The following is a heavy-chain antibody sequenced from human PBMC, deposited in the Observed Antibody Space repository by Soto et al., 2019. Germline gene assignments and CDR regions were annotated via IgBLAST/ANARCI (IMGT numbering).Heavy chain of an antibody. CDR1: GFTFGDYA. CDR2: IRSKAYGGPT. CDR3: TRGCSYGYGFFDD. Sequence: GSLGLSCTASGFTFGDYAMSWFRQAPGKGLEWVGFIRSKAYGGPTEYAASVKGRFTISRDDSKSIAYLQMNSLKTEDTAVYYCTRGCSYGYGFFDDWGQGTQVTVYS. D-gene: IGHD5-18*01. J-gene: IGHJ4*02. V-gene: IGHV3-49*03.